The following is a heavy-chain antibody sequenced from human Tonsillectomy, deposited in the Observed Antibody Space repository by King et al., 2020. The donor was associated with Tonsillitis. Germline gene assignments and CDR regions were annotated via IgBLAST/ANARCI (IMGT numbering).Heavy chain of an antibody. CDR3: ARPHYYYDSSGYYEAYAFDI. D-gene: IGHD3-22*01. J-gene: IGHJ3*02. V-gene: IGHV5-51*01. CDR1: GYSFTSYW. Sequence: VQLVESGAEVKKPGESLKISCKGSGYSFTSYWIGWVRQMPGKGLEWIGIIYPGDSDNRYSPSFQGQVTIPADKSISTAYLQWSSLKASDTAMYYCARPHYYYDSSGYYEAYAFDIWGQGTMVIVSS. CDR2: IYPGDSDN.